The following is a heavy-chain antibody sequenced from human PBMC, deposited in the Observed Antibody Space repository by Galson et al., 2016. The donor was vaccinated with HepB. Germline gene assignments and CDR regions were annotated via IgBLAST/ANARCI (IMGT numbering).Heavy chain of an antibody. CDR2: VIPMFRTP. J-gene: IGHJ2*01. V-gene: IGHV1-69*13. Sequence: SVKVSCKASGYTFTDYYIHWVRQAPGQGLEWMGGVIPMFRTPNYAHKFQGRLTITADESTNTAYLELNSLSSEDTAVYYCAREGPLLRYFDVWGRGALVTVSS. CDR3: AREGPLLRYFDV. CDR1: GYTFTDYY. D-gene: IGHD5-18*01.